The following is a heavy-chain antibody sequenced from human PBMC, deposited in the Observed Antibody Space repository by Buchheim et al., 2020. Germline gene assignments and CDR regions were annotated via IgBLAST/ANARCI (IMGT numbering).Heavy chain of an antibody. CDR3: ARDPPHNDDDYRSGYYYDMDV. D-gene: IGHD4-11*01. J-gene: IGHJ6*02. Sequence: QVQLVQSGAEVKKPGASVKVSCKASGYTFTSYYMHWVRQAPGQGLEWMGIINPSGGSTSYAQKFQGRVTMTRDTSTSTFYMELSSLRSEDTAVYYCARDPPHNDDDYRSGYYYDMDVWGQGTT. CDR2: INPSGGST. CDR1: GYTFTSYY. V-gene: IGHV1-46*01.